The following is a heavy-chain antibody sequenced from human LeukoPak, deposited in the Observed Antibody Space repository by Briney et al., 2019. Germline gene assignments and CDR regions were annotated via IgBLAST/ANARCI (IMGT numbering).Heavy chain of an antibody. Sequence: PGGSLRLSCAASGFTFSSYAMSWVRQAPGKGLEWVSSIDASGGSTYYADSVKGRFTTSRDNSKNTFYLQMNTLRADDTAVYYCAKGSGSGWYGWFDPWGQGTLVTVSS. V-gene: IGHV3-23*01. J-gene: IGHJ5*02. CDR1: GFTFSSYA. D-gene: IGHD6-19*01. CDR2: IDASGGST. CDR3: AKGSGSGWYGWFDP.